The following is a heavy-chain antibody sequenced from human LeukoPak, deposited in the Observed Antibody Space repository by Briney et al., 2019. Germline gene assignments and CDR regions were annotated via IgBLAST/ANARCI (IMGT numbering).Heavy chain of an antibody. Sequence: ASVKVSCKASGYTFTGYYMHWVRQAPGQGLEWMGRMNPNSGGTNYAQNSQDRVTITRDTSISTAYMELSRLRSDDTAVYYCARDKYQDAFDIGGQGTMVTVSS. CDR3: ARDKYQDAFDI. D-gene: IGHD2-2*01. CDR2: MNPNSGGT. CDR1: GYTFTGYY. V-gene: IGHV1-2*06. J-gene: IGHJ3*02.